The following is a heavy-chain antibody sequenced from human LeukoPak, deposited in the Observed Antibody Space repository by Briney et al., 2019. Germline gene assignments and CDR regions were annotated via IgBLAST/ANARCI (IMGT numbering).Heavy chain of an antibody. CDR3: ARLRGGYSGYDSDFDY. Sequence: SVKVSCKSSGGTFSSYAISWVRQAPAQGLGWMGGIIPIFGTANYAQKYQGRVTITADESTSTAYMELSSLRSEETAVYYCARLRGGYSGYDSDFDYWGQGTLVTVSS. J-gene: IGHJ4*02. V-gene: IGHV1-69*13. D-gene: IGHD5-12*01. CDR2: IIPIFGTA. CDR1: GGTFSSYA.